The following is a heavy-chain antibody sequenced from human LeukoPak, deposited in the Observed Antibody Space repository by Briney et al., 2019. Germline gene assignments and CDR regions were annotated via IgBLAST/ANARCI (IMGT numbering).Heavy chain of an antibody. D-gene: IGHD4-17*01. CDR1: GGSISSYY. CDR2: IYYSGST. Sequence: SETLSLTCTVSGGSISSYYWSWIRQPPGKGLEWTGYIYYSGSTNYNPSLKSRVTISVDTSKNQFSLKLSSVTAADTAVYYCARGRGGDYVLDYWGQGTLVTVSS. CDR3: ARGRGGDYVLDY. J-gene: IGHJ4*02. V-gene: IGHV4-59*08.